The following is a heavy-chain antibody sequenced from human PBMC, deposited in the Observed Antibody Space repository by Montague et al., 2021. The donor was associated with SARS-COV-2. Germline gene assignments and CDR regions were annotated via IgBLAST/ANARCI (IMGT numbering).Heavy chain of an antibody. D-gene: IGHD1-1*01. J-gene: IGHJ4*02. CDR2: INYAGST. CDR3: ARSGRAWTLHY. V-gene: IGHV4-28*01. Sequence: SETRSLTCAVSGDSITGSHWWGWVRQPPGKGLEWIAYINYAGSTXXNPSLKSRVTMSVDTSKNQFSLKLSSVTTVDTAVYFCARSGRAWTLHYWGQGTLVTVSS. CDR1: GDSITGSHW.